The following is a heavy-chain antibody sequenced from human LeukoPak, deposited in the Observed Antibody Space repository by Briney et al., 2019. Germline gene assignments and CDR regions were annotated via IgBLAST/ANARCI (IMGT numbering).Heavy chain of an antibody. Sequence: SETLSLICTVSGGSISSSHYYWGWIRQPPGKGLEWIGTMYYSGITDYNPSLKSRVTISVDTSKNQFSLKLSSVTAADTAVYYCARRGYSYGLWGQGTLVTVSS. D-gene: IGHD5-18*01. J-gene: IGHJ4*02. CDR3: ARRGYSYGL. CDR2: MYYSGIT. CDR1: GGSISSSHYY. V-gene: IGHV4-39*07.